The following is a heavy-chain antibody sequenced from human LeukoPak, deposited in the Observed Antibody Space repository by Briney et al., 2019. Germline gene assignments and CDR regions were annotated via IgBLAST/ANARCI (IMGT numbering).Heavy chain of an antibody. D-gene: IGHD4-17*01. Sequence: KASETLSLTCTVSGDSISSGDYYWSWIRQPPGKGLEWIGYIYYSGSTNYNPSLKSRVTISVDTSKNQFSLKLSSVTAADTAVYYCARATLILNYYGDSPANRNRYWYFDLWGRGTLVTVSS. CDR3: ARATLILNYYGDSPANRNRYWYFDL. CDR1: GDSISSGDYY. CDR2: IYYSGST. J-gene: IGHJ2*01. V-gene: IGHV4-61*08.